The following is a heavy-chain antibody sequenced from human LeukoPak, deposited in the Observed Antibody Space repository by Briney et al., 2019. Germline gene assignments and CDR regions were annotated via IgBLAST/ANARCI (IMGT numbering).Heavy chain of an antibody. CDR3: ARQLRYFDWYDLGY. Sequence: SETLSLTCTVSGGSISSSSYYWGWIRQPPGKGLEWIGSIYYSGSTNYNPSLKSRVTISVDTSKNQFSLKLSSVTAADTAVYYCARQLRYFDWYDLGYWGQGTLVTVSS. V-gene: IGHV4-39*07. J-gene: IGHJ4*02. CDR1: GGSISSSSYY. CDR2: IYYSGST. D-gene: IGHD3-9*01.